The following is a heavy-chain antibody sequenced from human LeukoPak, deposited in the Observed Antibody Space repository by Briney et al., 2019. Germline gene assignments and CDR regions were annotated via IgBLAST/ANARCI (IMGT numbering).Heavy chain of an antibody. CDR1: GFTFDHYR. J-gene: IGHJ4*02. CDR2: ISGDSRYI. D-gene: IGHD2-2*01. Sequence: GGSLRLSCVASGFTFDHYRMNWVRQAPGKGLEWVSAISGDSRYIYYADSVRGRFTISRDNAENSLYLQMNSLRVEDTAVYYCARAPTVLVGYCSSSSCQADYWGQGTLVTVSS. V-gene: IGHV3-21*01. CDR3: ARAPTVLVGYCSSSSCQADY.